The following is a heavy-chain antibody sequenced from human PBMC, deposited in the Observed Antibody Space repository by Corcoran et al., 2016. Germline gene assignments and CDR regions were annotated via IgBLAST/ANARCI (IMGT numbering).Heavy chain of an antibody. J-gene: IGHJ4*02. D-gene: IGHD3-10*01. CDR1: GFTFSNYW. CDR3: ARDEGSVVTYRFDY. Sequence: EVHLVESGGGLVQPGGSLRLSCVASGFTFSNYWMSWVRQAPGKGLEWVANIKEDGSEKNYVGSVKGRFTISRDNAQNSLFLQMNSLGAEDTAVYYCARDEGSVVTYRFDYWGQGTLVSVSS. V-gene: IGHV3-7*01. CDR2: IKEDGSEK.